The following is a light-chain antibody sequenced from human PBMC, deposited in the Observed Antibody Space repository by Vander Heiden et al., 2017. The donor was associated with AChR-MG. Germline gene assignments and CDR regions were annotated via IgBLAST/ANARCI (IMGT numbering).Light chain of an antibody. J-gene: IGKJ4*01. CDR3: QHYNNYPLT. V-gene: IGKV1-5*03. Sequence: DIQMTQSPSTLSASVGDRVTITCRASQSISSWLAWYQQKPGKAPRLLIDKASSLQSGVPSRFSGSGSGTEFTLTISSLQPDDFATYYCQHYNNYPLTFGGGTKVEIK. CDR2: KAS. CDR1: QSISSW.